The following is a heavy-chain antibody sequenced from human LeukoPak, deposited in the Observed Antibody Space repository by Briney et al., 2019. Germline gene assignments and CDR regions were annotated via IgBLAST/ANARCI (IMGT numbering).Heavy chain of an antibody. CDR2: INPNSGGT. CDR3: ARVSGSARYFDY. CDR1: GYTFTGYY. J-gene: IGHJ4*02. V-gene: IGHV1-2*02. D-gene: IGHD3-10*01. Sequence: ASVTASCKASGYTFTGYYMHWVRQAPGQGLEWMGWINPNSGGTNYAQKFQGRVTMTRDTSISTAYMELCRLRSDDTAVYYCARVSGSARYFDYWGQGTLVTVSS.